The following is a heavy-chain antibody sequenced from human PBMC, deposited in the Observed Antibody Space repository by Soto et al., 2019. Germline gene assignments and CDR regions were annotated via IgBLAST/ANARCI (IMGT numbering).Heavy chain of an antibody. CDR3: ARIREYSNSGRLVRYGMDV. J-gene: IGHJ6*02. D-gene: IGHD6-6*01. Sequence: GASVKVSCKASGGTFSSYAISWVRQAPGQGLEWMGGIIPIFGTANYAQKFQGRVTITADESTSTAYMELSSLRSEDTAVYYCARIREYSNSGRLVRYGMDVWGQGTTVTVSS. CDR1: GGTFSSYA. CDR2: IIPIFGTA. V-gene: IGHV1-69*13.